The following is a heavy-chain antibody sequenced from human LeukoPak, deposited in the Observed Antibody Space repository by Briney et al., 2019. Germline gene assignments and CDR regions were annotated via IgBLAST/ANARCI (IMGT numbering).Heavy chain of an antibody. CDR3: ARSSVLRYFDWLLYGDAFDI. CDR2: IYHSGST. J-gene: IGHJ3*02. V-gene: IGHV4-30-2*01. Sequence: SETLSLTCAVSGGSISSGGYSWSWIRQPPGKGLEWIGYIYHSGSTYYNPSLKSRVTISVDRSKNQFSLKLSSVTAAGTAVYYCARSSVLRYFDWLLYGDAFDIWGQGKMVTVSS. D-gene: IGHD3-9*01. CDR1: GGSISSGGYS.